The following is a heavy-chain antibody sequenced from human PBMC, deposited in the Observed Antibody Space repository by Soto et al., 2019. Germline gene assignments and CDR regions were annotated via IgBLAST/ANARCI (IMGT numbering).Heavy chain of an antibody. CDR1: GGSNSSYY. Sequence: SETLSLTCTVSGGSNSSYYWSWIRQPPGKGLEWIGYIYYSGSTNYNPSLKSRVTISVDTSKNQFSLKLSSVTAADTAVYYCARGSRRGVGLGAFDIWGQGTMVTVSS. D-gene: IGHD2-15*01. CDR3: ARGSRRGVGLGAFDI. V-gene: IGHV4-59*01. CDR2: IYYSGST. J-gene: IGHJ3*02.